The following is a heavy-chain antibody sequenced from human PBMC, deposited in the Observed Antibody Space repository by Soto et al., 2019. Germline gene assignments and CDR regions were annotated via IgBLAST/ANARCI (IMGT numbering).Heavy chain of an antibody. CDR3: ARSAQWDGFDP. CDR1: AGSISTINYY. Sequence: QVQLQESGPGLVRPSQTLSLTCTVSAGSISTINYYWSWIRQHPEKGLEWIGYISYSGSTFYHSSLNSRVTISLDTSKKQFSLTLTSVTAADTAVYSCARSAQWDGFDPWGQGTMVTVSS. CDR2: ISYSGST. D-gene: IGHD2-8*01. V-gene: IGHV4-31*03. J-gene: IGHJ3*01.